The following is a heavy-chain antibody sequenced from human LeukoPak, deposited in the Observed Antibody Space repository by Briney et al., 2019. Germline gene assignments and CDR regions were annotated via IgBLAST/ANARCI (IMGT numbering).Heavy chain of an antibody. V-gene: IGHV4-28*01. Sequence: SETLSLTCAVSGYSISRSNWWGWIRQLPGKGLEWIGYIDYSGTTYYSPSLKSRVTMSVDTTKNQFSLKLHSVSAVDTAVYYCSRYSGSQGWFDPWGQGTLVTVSS. CDR3: SRYSGSQGWFDP. J-gene: IGHJ5*02. CDR2: IDYSGTT. D-gene: IGHD1-26*01. CDR1: GYSISRSNW.